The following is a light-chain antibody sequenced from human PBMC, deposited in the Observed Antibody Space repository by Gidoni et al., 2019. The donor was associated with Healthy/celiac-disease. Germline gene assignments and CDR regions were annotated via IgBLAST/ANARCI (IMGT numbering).Light chain of an antibody. CDR3: QAWDSSTAV. V-gene: IGLV3-1*01. CDR2: QDN. CDR1: KLGDKY. Sequence: SYELTQPPSVSVSPGQTASITCSGDKLGDKYACWYQQKPGQSPVLDIYQDNKRPSGIPERFSGSNSGNTATLTISGTQAMDEADYYCQAWDSSTAVFGGGTKLTVL. J-gene: IGLJ2*01.